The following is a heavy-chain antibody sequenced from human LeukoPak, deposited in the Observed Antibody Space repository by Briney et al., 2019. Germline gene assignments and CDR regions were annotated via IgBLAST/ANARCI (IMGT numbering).Heavy chain of an antibody. V-gene: IGHV3-23*01. CDR1: GFTFSSYA. CDR2: ISGSGGST. D-gene: IGHD2-15*01. CDR3: ASPRNIVVYGMDV. J-gene: IGHJ6*02. Sequence: PGGSLRLSCAASGFTFSSYAMSWVRQAPGKGLEWVSAISGSGGSTYYADSVKGRFTISRDNSKNTLYLRMNSLRAEDTAVYYCASPRNIVVYGMDVWGQGTTVTVSS.